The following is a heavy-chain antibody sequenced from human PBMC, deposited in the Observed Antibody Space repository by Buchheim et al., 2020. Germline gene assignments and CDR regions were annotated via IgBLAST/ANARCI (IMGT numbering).Heavy chain of an antibody. CDR3: VRDGGP. D-gene: IGHD3-16*01. J-gene: IGHJ5*02. V-gene: IGHV3-13*01. Sequence: EVQLVESGGGLVQPGGSLRLSCAASGFTFSSYDMNWVRQGTEKGLEWVSAISTAGETYYLGSVKGRFTISRENAKNSLYFQMNSLRDGDTAVYYCVRDGGPWGQG. CDR1: GFTFSSYD. CDR2: ISTAGET.